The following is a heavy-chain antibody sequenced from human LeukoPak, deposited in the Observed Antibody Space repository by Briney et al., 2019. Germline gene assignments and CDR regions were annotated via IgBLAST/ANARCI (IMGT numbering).Heavy chain of an antibody. J-gene: IGHJ5*02. CDR1: GGSISSYY. CDR3: ARGPRGIVATMSMDGVDP. Sequence: SETLSLTCTVSGGSISSYYWSWIRQPAGKGLEWIGRIYTSGSTNYNPSLKSRVTMSVDTSKNQFSLKLSSVTAADTAVYYCARGPRGIVATMSMDGVDPWGQGTLVTVSS. V-gene: IGHV4-4*07. D-gene: IGHD5-12*01. CDR2: IYTSGST.